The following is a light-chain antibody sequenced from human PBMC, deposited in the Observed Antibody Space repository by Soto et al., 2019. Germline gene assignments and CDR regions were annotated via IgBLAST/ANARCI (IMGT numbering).Light chain of an antibody. CDR3: CSYAGSSTSLYV. CDR2: EGS. V-gene: IGLV2-23*01. J-gene: IGLJ1*01. CDR1: RREGGSYNL. Sequence: QSVLTQPASLSGSPGQSITLSCTGTRREGGSYNLVSWYQQHPGKAPKLMIYEGSKRPSGVSNRFSGSESGNTASLTISGLQAEDEADYYCCSYAGSSTSLYVFGTGTKVTVL.